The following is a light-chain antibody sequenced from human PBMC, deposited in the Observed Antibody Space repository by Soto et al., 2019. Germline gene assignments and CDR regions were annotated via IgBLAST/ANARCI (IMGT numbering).Light chain of an antibody. V-gene: IGKV3-15*01. Sequence: EIVMTQSPATLSVSPGERATLSCRASQSVSSNLAWYQQKPGQAPRLLIYGASTRATGIPARFSGGGSGAEYTLTIRRLEPEDFAVYYCQQYGSSTGWTFGQGTKVDIK. J-gene: IGKJ1*01. CDR2: GAS. CDR1: QSVSSN. CDR3: QQYGSSTGWT.